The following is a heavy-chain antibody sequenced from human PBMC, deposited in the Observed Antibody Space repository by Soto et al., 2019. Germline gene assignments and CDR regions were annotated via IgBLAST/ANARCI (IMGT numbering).Heavy chain of an antibody. CDR2: ISAYNGNT. Sequence: QVQLVQSGAEVKKPGASVKVSCKASGYTFTSYGISWVRQAPGQGLERMGWISAYNGNTNYAQKLQGRVTMTTDTSTSTAYMELRSLRSDDTAVYYCARERIAVAGTLYYYYGMDVWGQGTTVTVSS. D-gene: IGHD6-19*01. CDR1: GYTFTSYG. CDR3: ARERIAVAGTLYYYYGMDV. J-gene: IGHJ6*02. V-gene: IGHV1-18*01.